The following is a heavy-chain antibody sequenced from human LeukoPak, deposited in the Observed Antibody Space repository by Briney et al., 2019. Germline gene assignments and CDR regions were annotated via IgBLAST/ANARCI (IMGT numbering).Heavy chain of an antibody. J-gene: IGHJ4*02. V-gene: IGHV3-11*04. CDR2: ISSSGSII. Sequence: KTRGSLRLSCAASGFTFRDYNMNWIRQAPGKGLEWVSYISSSGSIIYYGDSVKGRFTISRDNAKNAVYLKMNSLRAEDTAVYYCAISLRMITFGNRNYFDYWGQGTLVTVSS. CDR1: GFTFRDYN. D-gene: IGHD3-16*01. CDR3: AISLRMITFGNRNYFDY.